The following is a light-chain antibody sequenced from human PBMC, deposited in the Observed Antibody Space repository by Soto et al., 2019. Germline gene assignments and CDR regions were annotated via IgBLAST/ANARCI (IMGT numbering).Light chain of an antibody. CDR1: QSVSSN. Sequence: EIVMTQSPATLSVSPGERATLSCRASQSVSSNLAWYQQKPGQAPRLLIYGASTRATGIQARFSGSGSGTAFNLTISSLQSEDFAVYYCQQYNNWPSWTFGQGTKVEIK. V-gene: IGKV3-15*01. J-gene: IGKJ1*01. CDR2: GAS. CDR3: QQYNNWPSWT.